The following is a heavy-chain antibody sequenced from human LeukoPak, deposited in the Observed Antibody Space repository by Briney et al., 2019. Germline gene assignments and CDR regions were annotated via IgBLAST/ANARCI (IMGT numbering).Heavy chain of an antibody. CDR3: ARSQYGDYNEGGMDV. D-gene: IGHD4-17*01. CDR1: GFTFSSYA. V-gene: IGHV3-30-3*01. Sequence: PGGSLRLSCAASGFTFSSYALHWVRQAPGKGLEWVAVISYDGSNKYYADSVKGRFTISRDNSKNTLYLQMNSLRAEDTAVYYCARSQYGDYNEGGMDVWGQGTTVTVSS. CDR2: ISYDGSNK. J-gene: IGHJ6*02.